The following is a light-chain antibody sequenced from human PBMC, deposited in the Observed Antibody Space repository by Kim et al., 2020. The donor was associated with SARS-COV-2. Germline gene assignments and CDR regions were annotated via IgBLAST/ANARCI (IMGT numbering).Light chain of an antibody. J-gene: IGLJ2*01. V-gene: IGLV3-19*01. Sequence: VAWGQPVRISCQGASLRTYYAAWYQQKPGQAPILVLYGKNNRPSGIPGRFSGSSSGITASLTNTETQAGDEADYYCNSRDSNDNVLFGGGTQLSVL. CDR3: NSRDSNDNVL. CDR2: GKN. CDR1: SLRTYY.